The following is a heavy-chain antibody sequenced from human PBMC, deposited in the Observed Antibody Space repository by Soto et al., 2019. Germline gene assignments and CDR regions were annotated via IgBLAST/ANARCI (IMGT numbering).Heavy chain of an antibody. CDR3: ARDPGGSGWYFNWFDP. CDR2: ISSSGSTI. D-gene: IGHD6-19*01. J-gene: IGHJ5*02. V-gene: IGHV3-48*03. Sequence: GGSLRLSCAASGFTFSSYEMNWVRQAPGRGLEWVSYISSSGSTIYYADSVKGRFTISRDNAKNSLYLQMNSLRAEDTAVYYCARDPGGSGWYFNWFDPWGQGTLVTVYS. CDR1: GFTFSSYE.